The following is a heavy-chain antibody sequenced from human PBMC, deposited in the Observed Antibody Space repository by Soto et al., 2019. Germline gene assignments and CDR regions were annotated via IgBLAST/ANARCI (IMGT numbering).Heavy chain of an antibody. J-gene: IGHJ6*02. CDR1: GGSFSGYY. D-gene: IGHD2-2*02. CDR2: INHSEST. Sequence: WETLSLTCAVYGGSFSGYYWRWIRQPPGKGLEWIGEINHSESTNYNPSLKSRFTISVDTSKNQSSLKLSSVTAADTAVYYCIRYRPRAAAAIAYCYYGMDVWGQGTTVTVSS. CDR3: IRYRPRAAAAIAYCYYGMDV. V-gene: IGHV4-34*03.